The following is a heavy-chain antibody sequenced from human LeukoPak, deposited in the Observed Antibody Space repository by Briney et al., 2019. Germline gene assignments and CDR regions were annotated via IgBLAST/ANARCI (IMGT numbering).Heavy chain of an antibody. J-gene: IGHJ4*02. D-gene: IGHD3-10*01. CDR1: GGSFSGYY. Sequence: SETLSLTCAVYGGSFSGYYWSWIRQPPGKGLEWIGEINHSGSTNYNPSLKSRVTISVDTSKNQFSLKLSSVTAADTAVYYCARGKILYGSGSYYGDWGQGTLVTVSS. CDR2: INHSGST. V-gene: IGHV4-34*01. CDR3: ARGKILYGSGSYYGD.